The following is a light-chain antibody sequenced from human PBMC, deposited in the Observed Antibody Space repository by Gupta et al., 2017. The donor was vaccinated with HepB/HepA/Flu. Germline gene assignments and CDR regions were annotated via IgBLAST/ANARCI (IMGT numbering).Light chain of an antibody. V-gene: IGLV2-11*01. CDR1: SSDVGSYNY. CDR3: CSYAGSYTWG. CDR2: DVS. Sequence: QSALTQPRSVSESPGQSVTISCTGTSSDVGSYNYVSWYQQHPGEAPKVMIYDVSKRPSGVPDRFSGSNSGNTASMTISGLQGVDEADYYGCSYAGSYTWGFGGGTKLTVL. J-gene: IGLJ3*02.